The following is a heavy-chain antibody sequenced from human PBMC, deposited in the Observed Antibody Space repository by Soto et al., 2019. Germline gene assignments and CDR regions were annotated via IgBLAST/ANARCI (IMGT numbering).Heavy chain of an antibody. CDR1: GFAFGFYE. V-gene: IGHV3-48*03. Sequence: AGGSLRLSCAASGFAFGFYEMTWVRQAPGKGLEWVSYIKTSGDTKYYADSVKGRFTISRDNARNSLYLQMNSLRAEDTAVYYCARDGYGDPYFYYGLDVWGQGTTVTGLL. D-gene: IGHD4-17*01. CDR2: IKTSGDTK. CDR3: ARDGYGDPYFYYGLDV. J-gene: IGHJ6*02.